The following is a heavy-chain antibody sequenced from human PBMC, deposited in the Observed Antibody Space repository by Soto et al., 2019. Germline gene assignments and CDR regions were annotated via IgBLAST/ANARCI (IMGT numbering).Heavy chain of an antibody. V-gene: IGHV1-18*04. CDR3: ARDLITIFGVVIGDDAFDI. Sequence: ASVKVSCKASGYTFTSYGISWVRQAPGQGLEWMGWISAHNGNTNYAQKLQGRVTMTTDTSTSTAYMELRSLRSDDTAVCYCARDLITIFGVVIGDDAFDIWGQGTTVTV. CDR1: GYTFTSYG. CDR2: ISAHNGNT. J-gene: IGHJ3*02. D-gene: IGHD3-3*01.